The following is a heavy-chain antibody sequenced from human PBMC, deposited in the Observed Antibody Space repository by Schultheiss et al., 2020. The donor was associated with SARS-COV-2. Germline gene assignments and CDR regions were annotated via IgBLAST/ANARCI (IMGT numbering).Heavy chain of an antibody. Sequence: ASVKVSCKASGYTFTSYYMHWVRQAPGQGLEWMGIINPSGGSTSYAQKFQGRVTMTRNTSISTAYMELSSLRSEDTAVYYCARDRLPHGELLGLVLYYYYGMDVWGQGTTVTVSS. D-gene: IGHD1-7*01. CDR1: GYTFTSYY. CDR2: INPSGGST. J-gene: IGHJ6*02. CDR3: ARDRLPHGELLGLVLYYYYGMDV. V-gene: IGHV1-46*01.